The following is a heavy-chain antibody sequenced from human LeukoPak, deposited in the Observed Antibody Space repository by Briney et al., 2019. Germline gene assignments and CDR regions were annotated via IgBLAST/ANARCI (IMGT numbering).Heavy chain of an antibody. CDR3: AKTGGRDGYGFDS. CDR2: VRYDGSDK. J-gene: IGHJ4*02. V-gene: IGHV3-33*06. Sequence: GTSLRLSCAASGFTFSSHGMHWVRQAPGKGLEWVAVVRYDGSDKYYADSVKGRFTISRGNSKNTLYLQMNSLRAEDTALYYCAKTGGRDGYGFDSWGQGTLVTVSP. D-gene: IGHD5-24*01. CDR1: GFTFSSHG.